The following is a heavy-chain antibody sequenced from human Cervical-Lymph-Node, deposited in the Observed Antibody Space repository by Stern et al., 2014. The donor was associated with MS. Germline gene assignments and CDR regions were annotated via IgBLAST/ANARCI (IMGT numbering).Heavy chain of an antibody. Sequence: QVQLQESGPGLVKPSGTLSLTCAVSGGSISSSNWWSWVRQPPGKGLGWIGGIYHSGSTNYNPSLKSRVTISVDKSKNQFSLKLSSVTAADTAVYYCARDRRYYDSSGYPGTPHDAFDIWGQGTMVTVSS. CDR3: ARDRRYYDSSGYPGTPHDAFDI. CDR2: IYHSGST. CDR1: GGSISSSNW. J-gene: IGHJ3*02. V-gene: IGHV4-4*02. D-gene: IGHD3-22*01.